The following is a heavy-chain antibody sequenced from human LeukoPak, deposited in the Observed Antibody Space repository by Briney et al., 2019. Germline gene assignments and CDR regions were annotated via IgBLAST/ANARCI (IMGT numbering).Heavy chain of an antibody. CDR1: GFTLRSYW. J-gene: IGHJ3*02. CDR2: INSEGSTT. Sequence: GGSMRLSCAAAGFTLRSYWIHWVRQAPGKGLVWVSRINSEGSTTDYADSVKGRFTISRDNAKNTLYLTAEDTAVYYCVRDGVGFDIWGQGTMVTVSS. V-gene: IGHV3-74*01. CDR3: VRDGVGFDI.